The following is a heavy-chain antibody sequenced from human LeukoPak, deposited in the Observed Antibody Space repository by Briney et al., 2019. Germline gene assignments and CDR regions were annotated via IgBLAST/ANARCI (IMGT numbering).Heavy chain of an antibody. CDR1: GFTFSSYG. CDR2: ISFDGSNK. D-gene: IGHD2-2*01. Sequence: PGRSLRLSCAASGFTFSSYGMHWVRQAPGKGLEWVAVISFDGSNKYYADSVKGRFTISRDNSKNTLYLQMNSLRAEDTAVYYCAKDLPRDIVVVPAAMDYYYGMDVWGQGTTVTVSS. V-gene: IGHV3-30*18. CDR3: AKDLPRDIVVVPAAMDYYYGMDV. J-gene: IGHJ6*02.